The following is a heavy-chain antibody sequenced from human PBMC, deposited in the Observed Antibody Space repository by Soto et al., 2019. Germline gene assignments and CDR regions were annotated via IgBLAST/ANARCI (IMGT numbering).Heavy chain of an antibody. CDR2: IYWDDDK. Sequence: ESGPTLGKPTQNPTLTFTLSGVSLNARGVGVGWVPQPPGKALEWLAVIYWDDDKRYSPSLKNRLTITKDTSKNHVVLTMTNIDAVDTATYYCAHKEPRMNHFDYWGQGTPVTVSS. V-gene: IGHV2-5*02. J-gene: IGHJ4*02. CDR1: GVSLNARGVG. D-gene: IGHD2-8*01. CDR3: AHKEPRMNHFDY.